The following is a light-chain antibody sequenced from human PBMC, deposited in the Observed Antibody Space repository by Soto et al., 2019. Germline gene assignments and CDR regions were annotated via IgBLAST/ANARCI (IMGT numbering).Light chain of an antibody. V-gene: IGLV1-44*01. J-gene: IGLJ2*01. CDR3: GAWDDSLNGVL. CDR1: SSNIGRNA. Sequence: QAVVTQPPSASGTPGQKVTISCSGSSSNIGRNAVNWYQQVPGTAPKLLIYSDNQRPSGVPDRFSGSRSGTSVSLAISGLKSEDEADYYCGAWDDSLNGVLFGGGTKVTVL. CDR2: SDN.